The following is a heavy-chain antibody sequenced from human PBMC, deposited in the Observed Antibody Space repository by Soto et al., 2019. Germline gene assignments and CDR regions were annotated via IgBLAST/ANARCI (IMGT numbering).Heavy chain of an antibody. CDR3: AMNLGYSGYEDFDY. Sequence: SETLSLTCTVSGGSISSYYWSWIRQPPGKGLEWIGYIYYSGSTNYNPSLKSRVTISVDTSKNQFSLKLSSVTAADAAVYYCAMNLGYSGYEDFDYWGQGTLVTVSS. J-gene: IGHJ4*02. CDR2: IYYSGST. CDR1: GGSISSYY. D-gene: IGHD5-12*01. V-gene: IGHV4-59*01.